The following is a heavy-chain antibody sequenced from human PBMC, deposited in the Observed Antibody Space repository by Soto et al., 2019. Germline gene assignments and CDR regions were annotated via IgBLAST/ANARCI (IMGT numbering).Heavy chain of an antibody. Sequence: TSETLSLTCAVYGGSFSGYYWSWIRQPPGKGLEWIGEINHSGSTNYNPSLKSRVTISVDTSKNQFSLKLSSVTAADTAVYYCARGVLRYDFWSGYLPMYFDYWGQGTLVTVSS. J-gene: IGHJ4*02. CDR1: GGSFSGYY. V-gene: IGHV4-34*01. CDR2: INHSGST. D-gene: IGHD3-3*01. CDR3: ARGVLRYDFWSGYLPMYFDY.